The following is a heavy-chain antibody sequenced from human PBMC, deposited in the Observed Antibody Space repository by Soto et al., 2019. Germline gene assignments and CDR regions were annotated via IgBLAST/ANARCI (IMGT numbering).Heavy chain of an antibody. CDR1: GGSFSGYY. V-gene: IGHV4-34*01. Sequence: SETLSLTCAVYGGSFSGYYWSWIRQPPGKGLEWIGEINHSGSTNYNPSLKGRVTISVDTSKNQFSLKLSSVTAADTAVYYCAGGGGIAAPRYYYYYYYMDVWGKGTTVTVSS. CDR2: INHSGST. CDR3: AGGGGIAAPRYYYYYYYMDV. J-gene: IGHJ6*03. D-gene: IGHD6-6*01.